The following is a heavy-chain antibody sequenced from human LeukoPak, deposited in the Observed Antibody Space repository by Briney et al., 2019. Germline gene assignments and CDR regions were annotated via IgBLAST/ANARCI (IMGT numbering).Heavy chain of an antibody. V-gene: IGHV4-31*03. CDR1: GGSIRRCGYY. Sequence: SQALPLTRPVSGGSIRRCGYYWRWIRQPPGKGVEWIGYIYYSGSNYHHPSLKSRVTITVDTSKNLFSLELSSVTAADTAVYSGAKVNTTETRKVSSCYYYTPWVIDYWGQGTLVTVSS. CDR3: AKVNTTETRKVSSCYYYTPWVIDY. D-gene: IGHD3-22*01. J-gene: IGHJ4*02. CDR2: IYYSGSN.